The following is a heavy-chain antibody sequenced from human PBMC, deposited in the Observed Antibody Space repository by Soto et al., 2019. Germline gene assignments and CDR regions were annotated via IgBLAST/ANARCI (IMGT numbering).Heavy chain of an antibody. D-gene: IGHD3-22*01. CDR2: ISYDGSNK. CDR3: AKDRYYDQKAYYFDY. CDR1: GFTFSSYG. Sequence: GGSLRLSCAASGFTFSSYGMHWVRQAPGKGLEWVAVISYDGSNKYYADSVKGRFTISGDNSKNTLYLQMNSLRAEDTAVYYCAKDRYYDQKAYYFDYWGRETLVTVSS. V-gene: IGHV3-30*18. J-gene: IGHJ4*02.